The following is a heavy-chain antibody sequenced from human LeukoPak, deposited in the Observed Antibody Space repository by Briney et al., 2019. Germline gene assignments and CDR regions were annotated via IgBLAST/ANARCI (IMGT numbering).Heavy chain of an antibody. CDR2: ISYDGSNK. CDR3: VKVLLWFGGPSGDYYGMDV. CDR1: GFTFSSYG. J-gene: IGHJ6*04. D-gene: IGHD3-10*01. V-gene: IGHV3-30*18. Sequence: GGSLRLSCAASGFTFSSYGMHWVRQAPGKGLEWVAVISYDGSNKYYADSVKGRFTISRDNSKNTLYLQMNSLRAEDTAVYYCVKVLLWFGGPSGDYYGMDVWGKGTTVTVSS.